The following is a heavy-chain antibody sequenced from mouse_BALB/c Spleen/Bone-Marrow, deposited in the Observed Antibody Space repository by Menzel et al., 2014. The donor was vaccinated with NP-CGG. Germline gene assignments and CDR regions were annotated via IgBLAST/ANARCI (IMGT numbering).Heavy chain of an antibody. J-gene: IGHJ2*01. Sequence: EVQGVESGGDLVQPGGSVKLSCAASGLTFSNYNISWVRQTPEKRLERVAYISNGGGNTYYPDTVKGRFTISRDNAKNTLYLQMTSLKSEDTTIYYCARHETGTGQYFDYWGQGTTLTVSS. CDR1: GLTFSNYN. CDR3: ARHETGTGQYFDY. CDR2: ISNGGGNT. V-gene: IGHV5-12-2*01. D-gene: IGHD4-1*01.